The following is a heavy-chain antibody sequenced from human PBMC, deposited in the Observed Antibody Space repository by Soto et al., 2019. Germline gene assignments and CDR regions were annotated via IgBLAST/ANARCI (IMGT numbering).Heavy chain of an antibody. J-gene: IGHJ6*02. CDR1: GGSFSGYY. CDR2: INHSGST. D-gene: IGHD6-13*01. V-gene: IGHV4-34*01. CDR3: ARGREQLVRAGGAAVYYYYGMDV. Sequence: PSETLSLTCAVYGGSFSGYYWSWIRQPPGKGLEWIGEINHSGSTNYNPSLKSRVTISVDTSKNQFSLKLSSVTAADTAVYYCARGREQLVRAGGAAVYYYYGMDVWGQGTTVTVSS.